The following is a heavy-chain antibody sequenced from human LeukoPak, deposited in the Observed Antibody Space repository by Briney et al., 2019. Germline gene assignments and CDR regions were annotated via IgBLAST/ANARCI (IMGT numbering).Heavy chain of an antibody. CDR2: IYYTGTT. CDR1: GASISSYY. J-gene: IGHJ4*02. D-gene: IGHD2-2*01. CDR3: ARDSAVVPRPLYY. V-gene: IGHV4-59*01. Sequence: PSETLSLTCTVSGASISSYYWSWIRQAPGKGLEWIGYIYYTGTTDCNPSLKSRVTISMDASKSQFSLRLNSVTAADTAVYYCARDSAVVPRPLYYWGQGVLVTVSS.